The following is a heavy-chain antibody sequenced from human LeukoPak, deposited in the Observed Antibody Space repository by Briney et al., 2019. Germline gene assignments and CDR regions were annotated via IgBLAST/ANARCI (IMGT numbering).Heavy chain of an antibody. CDR3: AGHDFWSGYYRVEYYFDY. CDR1: GGSISSSSYY. J-gene: IGHJ4*02. CDR2: IYYSGST. D-gene: IGHD3-3*01. V-gene: IGHV4-39*01. Sequence: SETLSLTCTVSGGSISSSSYYWGWFRQPPGKGLEWFGSIYYSGSTYYNPSLKSRVPISVETSKNQFSLNLTSVTAADTAVYYCAGHDFWSGYYRVEYYFDYWGQGTLVTVSS.